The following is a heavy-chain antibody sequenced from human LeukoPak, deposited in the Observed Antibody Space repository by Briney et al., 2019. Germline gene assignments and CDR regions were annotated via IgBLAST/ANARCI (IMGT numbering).Heavy chain of an antibody. D-gene: IGHD4-23*01. J-gene: IGHJ3*02. V-gene: IGHV4-39*07. CDR1: GDSISSSSYY. CDR3: ARDYLGGNPDAFDI. Sequence: SETLSLTCTVSGDSISSSSYYWDRIRQPPGKELEWFGSIYYSGSTYYNPSLNSRVTISVDTSKNQFSLKLSSVTAADTAVYYCARDYLGGNPDAFDIWGQGTMVTVSS. CDR2: IYYSGST.